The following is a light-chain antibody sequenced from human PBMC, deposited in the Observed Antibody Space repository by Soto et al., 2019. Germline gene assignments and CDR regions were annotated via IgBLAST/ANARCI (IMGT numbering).Light chain of an antibody. V-gene: IGLV2-14*03. CDR3: SSYTSRSLYV. CDR1: SSDVGGYDY. CDR2: DVS. Sequence: QSALTQPASVSGSPGQSITISCTGTSSDVGGYDYVSWYQHHPGKAPQLMIYDVSNRPSGVSNRFSGSKSGNTASLTISGLQAEDEADYYCSSYTSRSLYVFGTGTKLTVL. J-gene: IGLJ1*01.